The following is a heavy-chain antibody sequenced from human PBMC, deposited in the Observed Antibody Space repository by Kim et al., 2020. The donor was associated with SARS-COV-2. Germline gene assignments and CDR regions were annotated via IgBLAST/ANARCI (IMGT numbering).Heavy chain of an antibody. CDR2: TYYSGST. Sequence: SETLSLTCSVSGGSVSSSSYYWGWIRQPPGKGLEWIGSTYYSGSTYYNPSLKSRVTISVDTSRNQFSLKLNSVTAADTAVYYCARQSSTWYLYYFDYWGQGTLVTVSS. J-gene: IGHJ4*02. D-gene: IGHD6-13*01. CDR3: ARQSSTWYLYYFDY. CDR1: GGSVSSSSYY. V-gene: IGHV4-39*01.